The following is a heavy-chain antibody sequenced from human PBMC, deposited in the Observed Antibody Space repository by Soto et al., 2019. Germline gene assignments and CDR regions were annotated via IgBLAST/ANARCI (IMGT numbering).Heavy chain of an antibody. CDR1: GFTFNTYA. V-gene: IGHV3-23*01. D-gene: IGHD3-9*01. J-gene: IGHJ4*02. CDR2: ITTRGART. CDR3: ARYRSDGSASFDS. Sequence: GGSLRLSCAASGFTFNTYAMTWVRQTPGKGLEWVSFITTRGARTYYADPVRGRFTISTDSSRNTLYLHMNSLRPDDTAVYFCARYRSDGSASFDSWGQGTRVTVSS.